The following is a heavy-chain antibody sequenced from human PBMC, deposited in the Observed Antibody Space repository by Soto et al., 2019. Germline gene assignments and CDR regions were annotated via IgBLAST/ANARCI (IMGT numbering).Heavy chain of an antibody. J-gene: IGHJ5*02. CDR3: ARDYWNSWFDP. CDR1: GGSISSGGYY. Sequence: SETLSLTCAVSGGSISSGGYYWSWIRQHPGKGLEWIGYIYYSGSTYYNLSLKSRVTISVDTSKNQFSLKLSSVTAADTAVYYCARDYWNSWFDPWGQGTLVTVSS. D-gene: IGHD1-7*01. CDR2: IYYSGST. V-gene: IGHV4-31*11.